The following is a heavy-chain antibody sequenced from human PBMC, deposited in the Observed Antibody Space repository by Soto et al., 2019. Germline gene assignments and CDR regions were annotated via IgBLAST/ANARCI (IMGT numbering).Heavy chain of an antibody. D-gene: IGHD2-21*01. CDR2: ISFDGSNK. CDR3: ASEVMDWQYFVY. J-gene: IGHJ4*02. V-gene: IGHV3-30-3*01. Sequence: QVQLVESGGGVVQPGTSLRLSCAASGFIFSNYAMHWVRQAPGKGLEWVAVISFDGSNKYYADSEKGRCTISRDKSNNTLYLQMNSLRGEDTAVYYCASEVMDWQYFVYWGQGTLVTVSS. CDR1: GFIFSNYA.